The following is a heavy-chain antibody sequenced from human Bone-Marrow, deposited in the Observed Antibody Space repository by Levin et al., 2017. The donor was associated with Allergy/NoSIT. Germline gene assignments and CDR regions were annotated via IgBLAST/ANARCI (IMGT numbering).Heavy chain of an antibody. Sequence: SGGSLRLSCAASGFTFSSYGMHWVRQAPGKGLEWVAVISYDGSNKYYADSVKGRFTISRDNSKNTLYLQMNSLRAEDTAVYYCAKDATYYDFWSGFLLRGDYGMDVWGQGTTVTVSS. CDR2: ISYDGSNK. CDR1: GFTFSSYG. CDR3: AKDATYYDFWSGFLLRGDYGMDV. D-gene: IGHD3-3*01. J-gene: IGHJ6*02. V-gene: IGHV3-30*18.